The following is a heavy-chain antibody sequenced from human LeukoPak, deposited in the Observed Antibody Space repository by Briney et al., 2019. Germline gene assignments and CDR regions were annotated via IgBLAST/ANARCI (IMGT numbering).Heavy chain of an antibody. V-gene: IGHV3-53*05. CDR3: AKDPAP. J-gene: IGHJ4*02. Sequence: GGSLRLSCAASGFSVSSSYMSWVRQAPGKGLDWVSTIYNADSGGSSYYADSVKGRFTISRDNSKNTLYLQMNSLRAEDTAVYYCAKDPAPWGQGTLVTVSS. CDR2: IYNADSGGSS. CDR1: GFSVSSSY.